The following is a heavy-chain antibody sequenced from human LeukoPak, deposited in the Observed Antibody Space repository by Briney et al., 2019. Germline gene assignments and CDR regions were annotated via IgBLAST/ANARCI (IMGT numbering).Heavy chain of an antibody. CDR3: ARVGADFWSGSHFDY. CDR2: IYYSGST. Sequence: SETLSLTCTVSGGSISSGDYYWSWIRQPPGKGLEWSVYIYYSGSTYYNPSLKSRVTISVDTSKNQFSLKLSSVTAADTAVYYCARVGADFWSGSHFDYWGQGTLVTVSS. CDR1: GGSISSGDYY. J-gene: IGHJ4*02. V-gene: IGHV4-30-4*01. D-gene: IGHD3-3*01.